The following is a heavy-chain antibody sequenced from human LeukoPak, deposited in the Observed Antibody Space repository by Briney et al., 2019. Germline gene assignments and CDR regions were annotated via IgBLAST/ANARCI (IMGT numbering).Heavy chain of an antibody. CDR3: AKGGWLQLLSHFDY. CDR2: ISGSGGST. D-gene: IGHD5-24*01. Sequence: PGGSPRLSCAASGFTFSSYAMSWVRQAPGKGLEWVSAISGSGGSTYYADSVKGRFTISRDNSKNTLYLQMNSLRAEDTAVYYCAKGGWLQLLSHFDYWGQGTLVTVSS. V-gene: IGHV3-23*01. CDR1: GFTFSSYA. J-gene: IGHJ4*02.